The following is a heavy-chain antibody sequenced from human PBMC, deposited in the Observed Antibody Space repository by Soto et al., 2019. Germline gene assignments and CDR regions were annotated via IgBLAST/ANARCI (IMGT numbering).Heavy chain of an antibody. CDR3: ARVLAYSGYDVFFFDY. V-gene: IGHV3-21*01. CDR1: GFTFSSYS. J-gene: IGHJ4*02. D-gene: IGHD5-12*01. Sequence: GGSLRLSCAASGFTFSSYSMNWVRQAPGKGLEWVSSISSSSSYIYYADSVKGGFTISRDNAKNSLYLQMNSLRAEDTAVYYCARVLAYSGYDVFFFDYWGQGTLVTVSS. CDR2: ISSSSSYI.